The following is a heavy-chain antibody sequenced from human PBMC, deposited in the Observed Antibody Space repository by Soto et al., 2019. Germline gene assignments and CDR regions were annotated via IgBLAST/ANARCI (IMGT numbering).Heavy chain of an antibody. J-gene: IGHJ4*02. CDR1: GGSISSYY. D-gene: IGHD1-1*01. V-gene: IGHV4-59*08. CDR3: ARRYGYSFDY. Sequence: QVQLQESGPGQVKPSETLSLTCTVSGGSISSYYWSWIRQPPGKGLEWIGYIYYSGSTNYNPSLKSRVTISVDTSKNQFSLKLSSVTAADTAVYYCARRYGYSFDYWGQGTLVTVSS. CDR2: IYYSGST.